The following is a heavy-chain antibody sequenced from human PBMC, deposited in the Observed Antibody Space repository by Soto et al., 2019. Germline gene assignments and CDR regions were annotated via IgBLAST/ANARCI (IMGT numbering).Heavy chain of an antibody. V-gene: IGHV5-10-1*01. Sequence: LGESLKISCKASGYSFTSYWISWVRQTPGKGLEWMGRIDPSDSNTRYSPSFQGHVVISTDKSTTTAYVQWSSLKASDTATYYCARVKGFRIFDGMDVWGQGTTVTVSS. D-gene: IGHD2-15*01. CDR3: ARVKGFRIFDGMDV. CDR1: GYSFTSYW. CDR2: IDPSDSNT. J-gene: IGHJ6*02.